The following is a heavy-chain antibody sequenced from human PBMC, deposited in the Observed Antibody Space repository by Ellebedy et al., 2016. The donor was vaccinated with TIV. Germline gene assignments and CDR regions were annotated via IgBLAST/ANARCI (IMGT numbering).Heavy chain of an antibody. CDR2: IFFTGST. Sequence: MPSETLSLTCTVSGGSISSYYWSWIRQPPGKEMEWIGYIFFTGSTTYNASLKSRVTISVDTSKNQFSLKLNSVTAADTAVYYCARVGVAAGLYFDYWGQGTLVTVSS. V-gene: IGHV4-59*01. CDR3: ARVGVAAGLYFDY. D-gene: IGHD3-3*01. CDR1: GGSISSYY. J-gene: IGHJ4*02.